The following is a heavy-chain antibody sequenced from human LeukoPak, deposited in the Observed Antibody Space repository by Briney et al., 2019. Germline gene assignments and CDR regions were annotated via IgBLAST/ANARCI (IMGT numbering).Heavy chain of an antibody. Sequence: ASVKVSCKASGGSFSSYGISWVRQAPGQGLEWMGGVLPIFGTADYAQKLQGRVTITADESTSTAYMELSSLRSEDTAVYYCAREVVVVTARAFDIWGQGTMVTVSS. V-gene: IGHV1-69*13. D-gene: IGHD2-21*02. J-gene: IGHJ3*02. CDR1: GGSFSSYG. CDR3: AREVVVVTARAFDI. CDR2: VLPIFGTA.